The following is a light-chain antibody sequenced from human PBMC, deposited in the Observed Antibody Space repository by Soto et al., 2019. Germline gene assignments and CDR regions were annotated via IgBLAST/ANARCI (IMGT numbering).Light chain of an antibody. CDR1: QTISSG. CDR2: DVS. CDR3: QQCNSFWT. V-gene: IGKV1-5*01. J-gene: IGKJ1*01. Sequence: DIQMTKSPSTLSASVGDIVTITCRASQTISSGLAWYQQKPGKAPKIRIYDVSILESGVPSRFRGSGSGTEFPLSISSLQPDDLAAYYYQQCNSFWTFGQGTKVEIK.